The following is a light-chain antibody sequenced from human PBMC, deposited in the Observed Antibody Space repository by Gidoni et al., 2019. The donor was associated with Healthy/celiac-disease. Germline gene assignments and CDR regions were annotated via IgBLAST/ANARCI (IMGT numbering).Light chain of an antibody. CDR3: QQYYSYPWT. V-gene: IGKV1-8*01. J-gene: IGKJ1*01. CDR2: AAS. CDR1: QGISSY. Sequence: IRMTQSPSSLSASTGDRVTITCRASQGISSYLAWYQQKPGKAPKLLIYAASTLQSGVPSRFSGSGSGTDFTLTISCLQSEDFATYYCQQYYSYPWTFGQGTKVEIK.